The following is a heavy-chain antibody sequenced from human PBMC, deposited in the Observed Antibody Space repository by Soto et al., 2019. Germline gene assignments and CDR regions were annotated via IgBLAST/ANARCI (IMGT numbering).Heavy chain of an antibody. V-gene: IGHV1-58*01. CDR1: GFTFTISA. Sequence: AASVKVSCRASGFTFTISAVQWVRQARGQRLEWIGWIVVGSGNTNYAQKFQERVTITRDMSTSTAYMELSSLRSEDTAVYYCAADPHGYGDQYYYYGMDVWGQGTTVTVSS. D-gene: IGHD4-17*01. CDR2: IVVGSGNT. CDR3: AADPHGYGDQYYYYGMDV. J-gene: IGHJ6*02.